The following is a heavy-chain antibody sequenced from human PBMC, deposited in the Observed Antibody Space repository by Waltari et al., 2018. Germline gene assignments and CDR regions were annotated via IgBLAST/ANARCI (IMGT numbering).Heavy chain of an antibody. V-gene: IGHV3-7*01. D-gene: IGHD4-17*01. Sequence: EVQLVESGGGWVQPGGSLRLSWAASGLTFRNFWRNWVRQAPGKGLEWVANIKQDGSEKNYVDSVEGRFSISRDNAQNSLYLQMNSLRAEDTAIYYCVTGLTTVTAKDYFDHWGQGALVTVS. CDR3: VTGLTTVTAKDYFDH. CDR1: GLTFRNFW. J-gene: IGHJ4*02. CDR2: IKQDGSEK.